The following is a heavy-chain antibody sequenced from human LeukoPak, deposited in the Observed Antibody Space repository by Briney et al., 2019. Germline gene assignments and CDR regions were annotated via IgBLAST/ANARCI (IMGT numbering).Heavy chain of an antibody. V-gene: IGHV3-21*01. CDR1: GFTFSSYS. CDR3: ARGHYDVLAASYKWTPDY. CDR2: ISSSSSYI. J-gene: IGHJ4*02. Sequence: GGSLRLSCAASGFTFSSYSMNWVRQAPGKGLEWVSSISSSSSYIYYADSVKGRFTTSRDNAKNSLSLQLNGLRVEDTAVYYCARGHYDVLAASYKWTPDYWGQGTLVTVSS. D-gene: IGHD3-9*01.